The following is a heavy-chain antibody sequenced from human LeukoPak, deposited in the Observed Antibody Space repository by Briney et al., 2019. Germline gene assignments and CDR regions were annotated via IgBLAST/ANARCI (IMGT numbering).Heavy chain of an antibody. CDR1: GGSFSGYY. V-gene: IGHV4-34*01. J-gene: IGHJ5*02. Sequence: SETLSLTCAVYGGSFSGYYWSWIRQPLGKGLEWIGEINHSGSTNYSPSLKSRVTISVDTSKNQFSLKLSSVTAADTAVYYCARGGPYSSGWPNWFDPWGQGTLVTVSS. D-gene: IGHD6-19*01. CDR3: ARGGPYSSGWPNWFDP. CDR2: INHSGST.